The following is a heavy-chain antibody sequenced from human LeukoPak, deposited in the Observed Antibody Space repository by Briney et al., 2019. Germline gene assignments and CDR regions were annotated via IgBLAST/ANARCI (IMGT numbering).Heavy chain of an antibody. J-gene: IGHJ5*02. CDR2: VYTSGST. CDR1: GGSINSGTNY. Sequence: SETLSLTCTVSGGSINSGTNYWSWIRQPAGKGLEWIGRVYTSGSTNYNPSLKSRVTISVDTSKNQFSLKLSSVTAADTAVYYCARDRGYYGSASWFDPWGQGTLVTVSS. CDR3: ARDRGYYGSASWFDP. D-gene: IGHD3-10*01. V-gene: IGHV4-61*02.